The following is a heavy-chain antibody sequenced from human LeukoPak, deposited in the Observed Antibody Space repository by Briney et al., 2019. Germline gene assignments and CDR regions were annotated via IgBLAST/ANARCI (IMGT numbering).Heavy chain of an antibody. J-gene: IGHJ4*02. V-gene: IGHV4-59*08. CDR1: GGSISSYY. Sequence: SETLSLTCTVSGGSISSYYWSWIRQPPGKGRAWIGYFYYSGSTNYNPSLKSRVTISVDTSKNQFSLNLSSVTAADTAVYCCASFFEWTTLYKAVAGTGFDYWGQGTLVTVSS. CDR2: FYYSGST. CDR3: ASFFEWTTLYKAVAGTGFDY. D-gene: IGHD6-19*01.